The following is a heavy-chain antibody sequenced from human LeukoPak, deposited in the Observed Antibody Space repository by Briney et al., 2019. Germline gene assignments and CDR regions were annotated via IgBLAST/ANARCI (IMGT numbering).Heavy chain of an antibody. Sequence: LRLSCAASGFTFSSYWMTWVRQPPGKGLEWIGEINHSGSTNYNPSLKSRVTISVDTSKNQFSLKLSSVTAADTAVYYCARVDIVATLGAFDIWGQGTMVTVSS. J-gene: IGHJ3*02. D-gene: IGHD5-12*01. V-gene: IGHV4-34*09. CDR1: GFTFSSYW. CDR2: INHSGST. CDR3: ARVDIVATLGAFDI.